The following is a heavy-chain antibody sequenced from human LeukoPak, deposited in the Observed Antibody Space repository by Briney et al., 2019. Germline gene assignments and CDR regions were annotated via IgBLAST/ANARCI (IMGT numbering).Heavy chain of an antibody. J-gene: IGHJ4*02. CDR1: EVTFSTYT. CDR2: ISGSGNYI. Sequence: GGSLRLSCAASEVTFSTYTMTWVRQAPGKGLEWVSSISGSGNYIYYADSLKGRFTISRDNANNLLFLQMSSLRAEDTAVYYCARDLNWETYWGQGTLVSVSS. CDR3: ARDLNWETY. V-gene: IGHV3-21*06. D-gene: IGHD7-27*01.